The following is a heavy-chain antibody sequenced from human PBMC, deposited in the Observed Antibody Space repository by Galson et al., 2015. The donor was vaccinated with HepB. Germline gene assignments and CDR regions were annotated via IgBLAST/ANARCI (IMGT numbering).Heavy chain of an antibody. Sequence: SLRLSCAAPGFTFSSYGMHWVRQAPGKGLEWVAVIWYDGRNKYYADSVKGRFTISRDNSKNTLYLQVNSLRAEDTAVYYCAREASGLLWFEKQSQYWYFDLWGRGTLVTVSS. V-gene: IGHV3-33*01. CDR1: GFTFSSYG. CDR2: IWYDGRNK. D-gene: IGHD3-10*01. CDR3: AREASGLLWFEKQSQYWYFDL. J-gene: IGHJ2*01.